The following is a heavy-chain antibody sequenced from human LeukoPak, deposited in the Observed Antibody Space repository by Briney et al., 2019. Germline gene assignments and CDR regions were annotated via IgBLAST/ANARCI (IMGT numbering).Heavy chain of an antibody. Sequence: GGSLRLSCAASGFTFSSYWMSWVRQAPGKGLEWVANIKQDGSEKYYVDSVKGRFTISRDNAKNSLYLQMNSLKAEDTAVYYCARVVRYSSGWYSDAGRTGLDYWGQGTLVTVSS. J-gene: IGHJ4*02. CDR2: IKQDGSEK. D-gene: IGHD6-19*01. CDR3: ARVVRYSSGWYSDAGRTGLDY. V-gene: IGHV3-7*01. CDR1: GFTFSSYW.